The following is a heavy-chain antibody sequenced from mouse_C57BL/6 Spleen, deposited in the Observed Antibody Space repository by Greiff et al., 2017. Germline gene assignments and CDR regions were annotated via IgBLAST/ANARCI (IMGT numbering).Heavy chain of an antibody. CDR2: INYDGSST. D-gene: IGHD2-1*01. CDR1: GFTFSDYY. J-gene: IGHJ2*01. CDR3: ARDGNNYFDY. Sequence: EVQVVESEGGLVQPGSSMKLSCTASGFTFSDYYMAWVRQVPEKGLEWVANINYDGSSTYYLDSLKSRFIISRDNAKNILYLQMSSLKSEDTATYYCARDGNNYFDYWGQGTTLTVSS. V-gene: IGHV5-16*01.